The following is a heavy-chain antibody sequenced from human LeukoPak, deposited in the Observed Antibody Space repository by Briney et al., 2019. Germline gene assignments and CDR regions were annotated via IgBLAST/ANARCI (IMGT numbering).Heavy chain of an antibody. Sequence: PGGSLRLSCAASGFTFSSYSMNWVRQAPGKGLEWVSSISSSSSYIYYADSVKGRFTISRDNAKNSLYLQMNILRAEDTAVYYCARTGITGTTMIVGSDYWGQGTLVTVSS. CDR1: GFTFSSYS. J-gene: IGHJ4*02. V-gene: IGHV3-21*01. D-gene: IGHD1-7*01. CDR3: ARTGITGTTMIVGSDY. CDR2: ISSSSSYI.